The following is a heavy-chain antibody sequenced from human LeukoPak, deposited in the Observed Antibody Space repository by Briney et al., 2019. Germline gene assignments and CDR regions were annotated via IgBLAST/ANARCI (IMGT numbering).Heavy chain of an antibody. J-gene: IGHJ4*02. CDR3: ARDSDAGFDY. CDR1: GFTFSRFW. CDR2: TSSDGSST. Sequence: GGSLRLSCAASGFTFSRFWMHWVRHAPGKGLVWVARTSSDGSSTVYADSVKGRFTISRDNAKKTLYLQMNSLRAEGTAIYYCARDSDAGFDYWGQGTLVTVSS. V-gene: IGHV3-74*01.